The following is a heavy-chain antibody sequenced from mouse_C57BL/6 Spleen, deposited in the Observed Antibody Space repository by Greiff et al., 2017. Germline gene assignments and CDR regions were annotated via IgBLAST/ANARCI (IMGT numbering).Heavy chain of an antibody. CDR2: INPNNGGT. J-gene: IGHJ1*03. CDR1: GYTFTDYN. D-gene: IGHD1-1*01. V-gene: IGHV1-18*01. Sequence: EVQLQQSGPELVKPGASVKIPCKASGYTFTDYNMDWVKQSHGKSLEWIGDINPNNGGTIYNQKFKGKATLTVDKSSSTAYMELRSLTSEDTAVYYCVSSSYGYWYFDVWGTGTTVTVSS. CDR3: VSSSYGYWYFDV.